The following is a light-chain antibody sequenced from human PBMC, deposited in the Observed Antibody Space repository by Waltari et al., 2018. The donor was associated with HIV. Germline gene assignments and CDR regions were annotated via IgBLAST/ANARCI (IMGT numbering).Light chain of an antibody. J-gene: IGLJ3*02. Sequence: TQPPSASGTPGQRVTISCSGSSSNIGSNYVYWYQQLPGTAPKLLIYRNNQRPSGVPDRFSGSKSGTSASLAISGLRSEDEADYYCAAWDDSLSAGVFGGGTKLTVL. V-gene: IGLV1-47*01. CDR3: AAWDDSLSAGV. CDR2: RNN. CDR1: SSNIGSNY.